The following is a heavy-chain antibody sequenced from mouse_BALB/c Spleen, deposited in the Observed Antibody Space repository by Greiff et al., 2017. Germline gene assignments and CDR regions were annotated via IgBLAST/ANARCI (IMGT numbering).Heavy chain of an antibody. J-gene: IGHJ3*01. CDR2: INPSNGGT. CDR3: TRNYRYDAWFAY. Sequence: VQLQQSGAELVKPGASVKLSCKASGYTFTSYYMYWVKQRPGQGLEWIGEINPSNGGTNFNEKFKSKATLTVDKSSSTAYMQLSSLTSEDSAVYYCTRNYRYDAWFAYWGQGTLVTVSA. V-gene: IGHV1S81*02. CDR1: GYTFTSYY. D-gene: IGHD2-14*01.